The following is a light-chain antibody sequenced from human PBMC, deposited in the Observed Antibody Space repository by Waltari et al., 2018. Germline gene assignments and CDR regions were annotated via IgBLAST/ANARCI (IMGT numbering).Light chain of an antibody. Sequence: DLQLTQSPSSVSASVGDRVTITCRASQVISNWLAWYQQKPGKAPKLLSYAASILQTGVPSRFSGSGSGTDFTLTISNLQPEDFATYFCQQGNSFPPTFGQGTKVEVK. CDR1: QVISNW. V-gene: IGKV1-12*01. J-gene: IGKJ1*01. CDR3: QQGNSFPPT. CDR2: AAS.